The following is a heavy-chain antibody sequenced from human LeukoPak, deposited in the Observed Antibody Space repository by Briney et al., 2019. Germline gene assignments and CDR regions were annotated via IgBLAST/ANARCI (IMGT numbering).Heavy chain of an antibody. V-gene: IGHV4-4*07. CDR2: IYTSGST. Sequence: SETLSLTCTVSGGSISSYYWSWIRQPAGKGLEWIGRIYTSGSTNYNPSLKSRVTMSVDTSKNQFSLKLSSVTAADTAVYYCARHFQYYDYVWGSYRFNYYYYMDVWGKGTTVTISS. CDR3: ARHFQYYDYVWGSYRFNYYYYMDV. J-gene: IGHJ6*03. CDR1: GGSISSYY. D-gene: IGHD3-16*02.